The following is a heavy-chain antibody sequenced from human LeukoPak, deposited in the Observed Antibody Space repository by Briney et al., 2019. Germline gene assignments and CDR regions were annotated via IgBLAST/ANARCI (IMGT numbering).Heavy chain of an antibody. Sequence: GGSLRLSCAASGFTFSDYYMSWIRQAPGKGLEWVSYIRSSGTTIYYADSVKGRFTISRDNSKDTLYLQMNSLRAEDTAVYYCAKRPSDYGDYVSYFDYWGQGTLVTVSS. D-gene: IGHD4-17*01. CDR1: GFTFSDYY. J-gene: IGHJ4*02. CDR3: AKRPSDYGDYVSYFDY. V-gene: IGHV3-11*04. CDR2: IRSSGTTI.